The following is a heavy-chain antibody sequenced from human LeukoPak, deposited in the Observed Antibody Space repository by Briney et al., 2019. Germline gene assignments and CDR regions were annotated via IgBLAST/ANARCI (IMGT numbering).Heavy chain of an antibody. D-gene: IGHD1-26*01. CDR2: TNSDGSRT. J-gene: IGHJ5*02. CDR1: GFTFSSYW. CDR3: VRDPGRSGSTP. V-gene: IGHV3-74*01. Sequence: GGSLRLSCTASGFTFSSYWMHWVRQAPGKGLAWVSHTNSDGSRTSYADSVKGRFTISRDNAKNTLYLQMNSLRAEDTAVYYCVRDPGRSGSTPWGQGTLVTVSS.